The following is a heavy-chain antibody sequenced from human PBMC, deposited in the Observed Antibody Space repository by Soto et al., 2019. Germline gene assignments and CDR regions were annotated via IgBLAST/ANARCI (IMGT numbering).Heavy chain of an antibody. CDR1: GFTFSSYW. Sequence: EVQLVESGGGLVQPGGSLRLSCAASGFTFSSYWMSWVRQAPGKGLEWVANIKQDGSEKYYVDSVKGRFTISRDNAKNSLYLQMNSLRAEDTAVYYCARGRRWQRTPLVFDYWGQGTLVTVSS. J-gene: IGHJ4*02. D-gene: IGHD5-12*01. V-gene: IGHV3-7*01. CDR3: ARGRRWQRTPLVFDY. CDR2: IKQDGSEK.